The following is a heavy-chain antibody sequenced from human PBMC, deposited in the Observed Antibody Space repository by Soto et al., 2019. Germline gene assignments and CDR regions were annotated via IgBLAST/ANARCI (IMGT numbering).Heavy chain of an antibody. CDR1: GFTFTSSA. CDR3: AAGPYYYDSSGYYPLYYYYYGMDV. Sequence: SVKVSCKASGFTFTSSAVQWVRQARGQRLEWIGWIVVGSGNTNYAQKFQERVTITRDMSTSTAYMELSSLRSEDTAVYYCAAGPYYYDSSGYYPLYYYYYGMDVWGQGTTVPSP. D-gene: IGHD3-22*01. V-gene: IGHV1-58*01. CDR2: IVVGSGNT. J-gene: IGHJ6*02.